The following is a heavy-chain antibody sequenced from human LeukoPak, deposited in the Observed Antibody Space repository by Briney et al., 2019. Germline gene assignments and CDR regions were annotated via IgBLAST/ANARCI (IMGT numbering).Heavy chain of an antibody. J-gene: IGHJ3*02. D-gene: IGHD2-2*01. Sequence: SETLSLTCAVYGASFSGYYWSWIRQPPGKGLEWIGEINHSGSTNYNPSLKSRVTISVDTSKNQFSLKLSSVTAADTAVYYCARGHCSSTSCHFDIWGQGTMVTVSS. CDR1: GASFSGYY. CDR2: INHSGST. V-gene: IGHV4-34*01. CDR3: ARGHCSSTSCHFDI.